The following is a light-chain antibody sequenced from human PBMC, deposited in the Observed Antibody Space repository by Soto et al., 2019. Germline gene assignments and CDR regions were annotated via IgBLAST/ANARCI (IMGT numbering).Light chain of an antibody. Sequence: SALTQPPSAPGSPGQSVTISCTGTSSGVGRYNYISWYQQRPGKAPKLIIYEVSKRPSGVPDRLSGFKYGNTASLTVSGLQAEYEADYYCSSYAGNSRYVFGTGTKVTVL. V-gene: IGLV2-8*01. CDR2: EVS. CDR3: SSYAGNSRYV. J-gene: IGLJ1*01. CDR1: SSGVGRYNY.